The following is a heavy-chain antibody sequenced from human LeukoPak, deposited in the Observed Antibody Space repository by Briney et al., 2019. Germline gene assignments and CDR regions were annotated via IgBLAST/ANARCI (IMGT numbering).Heavy chain of an antibody. J-gene: IGHJ4*02. CDR1: GFSFSNYA. CDR3: ARAYFYDSSATPDY. D-gene: IGHD3-22*01. V-gene: IGHV3-23*01. CDR2: VSGSGDIT. Sequence: PGGSLRLSCAASGFSFSNYAMSWVRQAPGRGLEWVSTVSGSGDITYYADSVKGRFTISRDNSKNTLYLQMNSLRAEDTAVYYCARAYFYDSSATPDYWGQGTLVTVSS.